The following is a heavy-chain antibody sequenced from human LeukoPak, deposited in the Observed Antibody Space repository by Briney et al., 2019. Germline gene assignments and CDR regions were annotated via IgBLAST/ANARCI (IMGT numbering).Heavy chain of an antibody. CDR2: ISSSGDNT. D-gene: IGHD3-22*01. CDR3: AREDSSGAFDI. Sequence: GGSLRLSCEASGFTFSDYYMSWIRQAPGKGLEWVSYISSSGDNTIHADSVKGRFTISRDNSKNTLYLQMNSLRVEDTALYYCAREDSSGAFDIWGQGTMVTVSS. V-gene: IGHV3-11*06. J-gene: IGHJ3*02. CDR1: GFTFSDYY.